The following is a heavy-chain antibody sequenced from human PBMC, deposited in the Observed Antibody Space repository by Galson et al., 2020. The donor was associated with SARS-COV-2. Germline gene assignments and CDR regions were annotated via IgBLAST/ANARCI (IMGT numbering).Heavy chain of an antibody. V-gene: IGHV4-30-4*01. CDR2: VYSSGST. Sequence: SETLSLTCTVSGGSLGRGDYYWSWIRQPPGKGLEWIGYVYSSGSTYYNPSLLGRVSTSIDTSKNPFSLTLESVTAADTAVYFCARASGDKSRATLDSWGQGTLVTVSS. D-gene: IGHD5-12*01. J-gene: IGHJ4*02. CDR1: GGSLGRGDYY. CDR3: ARASGDKSRATLDS.